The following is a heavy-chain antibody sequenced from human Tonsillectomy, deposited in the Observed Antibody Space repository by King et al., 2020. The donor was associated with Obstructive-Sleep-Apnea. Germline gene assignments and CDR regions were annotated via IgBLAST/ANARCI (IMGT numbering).Heavy chain of an antibody. D-gene: IGHD3-16*01. CDR2: IYHTGST. Sequence: VQLQESGPRLVEPSQTLSLTCTVSGASISGSIYYWTWIRQQPGKGLDWIGNIYHTGSTYYNASLKSRLTISVDTSKNQFSLKLNSVTAADTAVYYCAREAVRLGEFRFWGQGTLVTVSS. CDR1: GASISGSIYY. J-gene: IGHJ4*02. V-gene: IGHV4-31*03. CDR3: AREAVRLGEFRF.